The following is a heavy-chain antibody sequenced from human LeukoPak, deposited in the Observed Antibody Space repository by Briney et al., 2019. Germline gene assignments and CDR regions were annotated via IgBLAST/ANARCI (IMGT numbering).Heavy chain of an antibody. V-gene: IGHV4-61*02. J-gene: IGHJ4*02. CDR1: GGSISSGSYY. CDR3: ARGASNWGLRWYYFDY. D-gene: IGHD7-27*01. CDR2: IYTSGST. Sequence: PSQTLSLTCTVSGGSISSGSYYWSWIRQPAGKGLEWIGRIYTSGSTNYNPSLKSRVTISVDTSKNQFSLKLSSVTAADTAVYYCARGASNWGLRWYYFDYWGQGTLVTVSS.